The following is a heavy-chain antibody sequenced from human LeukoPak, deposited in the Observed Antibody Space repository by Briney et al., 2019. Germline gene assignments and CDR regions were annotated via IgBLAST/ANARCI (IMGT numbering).Heavy chain of an antibody. J-gene: IGHJ4*02. D-gene: IGHD6-13*01. V-gene: IGHV5-51*01. CDR1: GYSVTTYW. CDR2: IYPGDSDT. Sequence: GESLKISCKGSGYSVTTYWIGWVRQMPGKGLEWMGIIYPGDSDTRYSTSFQGHVTISADKSINTAYLQWSSLKASDTAMYYCATSDSSWLHFDYWGQGTLVTVSS. CDR3: ATSDSSWLHFDY.